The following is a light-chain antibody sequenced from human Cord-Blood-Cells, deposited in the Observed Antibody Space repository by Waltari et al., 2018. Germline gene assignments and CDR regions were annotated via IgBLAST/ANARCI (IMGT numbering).Light chain of an antibody. CDR3: QQYGSSPLT. CDR1: QSVSSSY. V-gene: IGKV3-20*01. CDR2: GAS. J-gene: IGKJ4*01. Sequence: EIVLTHSPGTLSLSPGESATLSCRASQSVSSSYLAWYQQKPGQAPRLLIYGASSRATGIPDRFSGSGSGTDFTLTISRLEPEDFAVYYCQQYGSSPLTFGGGTKVEIK.